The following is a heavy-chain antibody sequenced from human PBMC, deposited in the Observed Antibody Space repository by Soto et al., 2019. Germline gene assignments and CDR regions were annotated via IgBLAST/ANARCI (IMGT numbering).Heavy chain of an antibody. Sequence: PSETLSLTCTVSGGSIRSGGYYWSWVRQNPRRGLEWIGNIYYSGNAYYNPSLKSRLTISVDTSKNQFSLNLSSVTAADTAVYYCARVLRRDTAMVGYYYYYGMDVWGQGTTVTVSS. V-gene: IGHV4-31*03. CDR3: ARVLRRDTAMVGYYYYYGMDV. D-gene: IGHD5-18*01. CDR1: GGSIRSGGYY. J-gene: IGHJ6*02. CDR2: IYYSGNA.